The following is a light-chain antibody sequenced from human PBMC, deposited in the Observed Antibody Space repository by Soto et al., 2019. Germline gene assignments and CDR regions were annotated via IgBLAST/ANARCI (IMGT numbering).Light chain of an antibody. CDR1: QSVSSSY. Sequence: DIVLTQSPGTLSLSPGERATLSCRASQSVSSSYLAWYQQKPGQAPRLLIYGASSRATGLPDRFSGSGSGTDFTLTISRLEPEDFAVYYCQKYGSAPWTFGQGTKVEIK. J-gene: IGKJ1*01. V-gene: IGKV3-20*01. CDR3: QKYGSAPWT. CDR2: GAS.